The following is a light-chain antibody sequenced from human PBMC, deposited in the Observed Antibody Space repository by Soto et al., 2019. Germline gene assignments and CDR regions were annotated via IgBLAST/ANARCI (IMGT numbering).Light chain of an antibody. J-gene: IGKJ3*01. V-gene: IGKV3-20*01. Sequence: EIVLTQSPGTLSLSPGERATLSCRASQSVSDMYLAWYQQKPGQAPRLLIYASNRATGIPDRFSGSGSGTXFTLTISRLEPEDFAVYYCQHYGTSALFGPGTKVEIK. CDR2: AS. CDR3: QHYGTSAL. CDR1: QSVSDMY.